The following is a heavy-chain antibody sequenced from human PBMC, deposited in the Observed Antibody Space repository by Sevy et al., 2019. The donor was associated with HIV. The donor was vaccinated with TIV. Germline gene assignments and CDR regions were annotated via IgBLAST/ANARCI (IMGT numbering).Heavy chain of an antibody. J-gene: IGHJ3*02. Sequence: GSLRLSCAASGITFSNYGVSWVRQAPGKGLEWVSFISRNGGSTYFADSVKGRFTISRDNSKNTLYLQMNSLRAEDTAIYFCAKAIISPGGNALDIWGPGTMVTVSS. CDR3: AKAIISPGGNALDI. CDR2: ISRNGGST. CDR1: GITFSNYG. V-gene: IGHV3-23*01.